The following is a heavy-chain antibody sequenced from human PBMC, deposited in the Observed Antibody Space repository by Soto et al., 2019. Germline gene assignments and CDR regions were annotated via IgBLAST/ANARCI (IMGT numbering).Heavy chain of an antibody. V-gene: IGHV5-10-1*01. CDR2: IDPSDSYT. CDR1: GYSFTSYW. CDR3: ARHTRFGIAAAGTGMDV. J-gene: IGHJ6*02. D-gene: IGHD6-13*01. Sequence: GESLKISCKGSGYSFTSYWISWVHQMPGKGLEWMGRIDPSDSYTNYSPSFQGHVTISADKSISTAYLQWSSLKASDTAMYYCARHTRFGIAAAGTGMDVWGQGTTVTVAS.